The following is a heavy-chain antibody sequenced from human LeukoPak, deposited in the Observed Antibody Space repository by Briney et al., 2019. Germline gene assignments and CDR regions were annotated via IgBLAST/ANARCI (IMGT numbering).Heavy chain of an antibody. J-gene: IGHJ4*02. V-gene: IGHV3-53*01. CDR2: IYSGGST. D-gene: IGHD5-24*01. CDR3: ARWGGYNIDY. Sequence: GGSLRLSCAASGLTVSSNYMSWVRQAPGKGLEWVPVIYSGGSTYYADSVKGRYTISRDNSKNTLYLQMNSLRAEDTAVYYCARWGGYNIDYWGQGTLVTVSS. CDR1: GLTVSSNY.